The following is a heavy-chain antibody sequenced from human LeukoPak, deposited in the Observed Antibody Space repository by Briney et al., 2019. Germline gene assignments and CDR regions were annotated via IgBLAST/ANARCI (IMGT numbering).Heavy chain of an antibody. D-gene: IGHD1-1*01. J-gene: IGHJ4*02. CDR3: TRDRGAYNLYDY. Sequence: GGSLRLSCTASGFTFGDYAMSWIRQAPGKGLEWVGCIRSKAYGETADHAASVKGRFTISRDDSKAIAYLQMNSLKTEDTAVYHCTRDRGAYNLYDYWGQGTLVTVSS. V-gene: IGHV3-49*03. CDR2: IRSKAYGETA. CDR1: GFTFGDYA.